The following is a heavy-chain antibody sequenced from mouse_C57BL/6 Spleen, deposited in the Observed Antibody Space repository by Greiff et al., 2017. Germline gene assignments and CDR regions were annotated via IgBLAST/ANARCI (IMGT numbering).Heavy chain of an antibody. CDR2: INPNYGTT. V-gene: IGHV1-39*01. J-gene: IGHJ4*01. D-gene: IGHD2-3*01. Sequence: VHVKQSGPELVKPGASVKISCKASGYSFTDYNMNWVKQSNGKSLEWIGVINPNYGTTSYNQKFKGKATLTVDQSSSTAYMQLNSLTSEDSAVYYCAREGIYDGYPYAMDYWGQGTSVTVSS. CDR3: AREGIYDGYPYAMDY. CDR1: GYSFTDYN.